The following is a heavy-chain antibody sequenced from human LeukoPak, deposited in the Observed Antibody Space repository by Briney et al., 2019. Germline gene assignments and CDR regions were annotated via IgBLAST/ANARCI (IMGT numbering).Heavy chain of an antibody. CDR2: INHSGST. CDR3: ARGRGRFDY. J-gene: IGHJ4*02. CDR1: DGSFSGYY. Sequence: SETLSLTCAVYDGSFSGYYWSWIRQPLGKGLECLGEINHSGSTNYNPSLKSQLTISIDTSKNQFSLRLRSVTAADMAVYYCARGRGRFDYWGQGVLVTVS. V-gene: IGHV4-34*01. D-gene: IGHD3-16*01.